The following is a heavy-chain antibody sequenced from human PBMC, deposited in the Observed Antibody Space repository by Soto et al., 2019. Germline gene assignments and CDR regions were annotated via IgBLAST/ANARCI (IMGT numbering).Heavy chain of an antibody. J-gene: IGHJ6*02. Sequence: QVQLVQSGAEVKKPGSSVKVSCKASGGTFSSYTISWVRQAPGQGLEWMGRIIPILGIANYAQKFQGRVTITGDKSTSTAYMELSSLRSEDTAVYYCASLMSSGYSYGMDVWGQGTTVTVSS. V-gene: IGHV1-69*02. CDR2: IIPILGIA. CDR3: ASLMSSGYSYGMDV. D-gene: IGHD3-10*01. CDR1: GGTFSSYT.